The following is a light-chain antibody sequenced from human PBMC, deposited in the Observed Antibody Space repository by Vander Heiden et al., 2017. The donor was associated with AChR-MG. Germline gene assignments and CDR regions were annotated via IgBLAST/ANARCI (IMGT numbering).Light chain of an antibody. CDR2: SSD. V-gene: IGLV1-44*01. CDR3: AAWDDSLNNLL. J-gene: IGLJ3*02. Sequence: QSVLTQPPSASGTPGQRVTISCSGSNSNIGSNDVNWYQQILGTAPKLLIYSSDRRPSGVPDRFSGSKSGTSASLAISGLQSEDEADYYCAAWDDSLNNLLFGGGTKVTVI. CDR1: NSNIGSND.